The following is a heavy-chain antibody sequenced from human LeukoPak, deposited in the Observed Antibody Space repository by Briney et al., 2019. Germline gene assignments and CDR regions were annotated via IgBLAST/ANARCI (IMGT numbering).Heavy chain of an antibody. V-gene: IGHV3-64*01. Sequence: SGGSLRLSCAASGFTFSNYNIHWVRQAPGKGLEYVSAISSSGGSTYYVNSVKGRFTISRDNSKNTVFLQMGSLRPEDMAVYYCARVRCSGGGCVLDYWGQGTLVTVSS. CDR3: ARVRCSGGGCVLDY. CDR2: ISSSGGST. D-gene: IGHD2-15*01. CDR1: GFTFSNYN. J-gene: IGHJ4*02.